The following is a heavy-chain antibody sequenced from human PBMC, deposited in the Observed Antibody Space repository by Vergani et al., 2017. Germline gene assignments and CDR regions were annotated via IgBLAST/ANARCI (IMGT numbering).Heavy chain of an antibody. Sequence: VQLVESGGGLVQPGRSLRLSCAASGFTFSSYGMHWVRQAPGKGLEWVAVIWYDGSNKYYADSVKGRFTISRDNSKNTLYLQMNSLRAEATAVYYCARAIVGATHYYYYYMDVWGKGTTVTVS. V-gene: IGHV3-33*01. D-gene: IGHD1-26*01. CDR2: IWYDGSNK. CDR1: GFTFSSYG. J-gene: IGHJ6*03. CDR3: ARAIVGATHYYYYYMDV.